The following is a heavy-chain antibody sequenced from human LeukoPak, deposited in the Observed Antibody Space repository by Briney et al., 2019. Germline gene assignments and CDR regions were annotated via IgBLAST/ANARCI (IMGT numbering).Heavy chain of an antibody. D-gene: IGHD3-10*01. CDR3: ARTPTMVRRRNWFDP. CDR1: GGSFSGYY. Sequence: SETLSLTCAVYGGSFSGYYWSWIRQPPGKGLEWIGEINHSGSTNYNPSLKSRVTISVDTSKNQFSPKLSSVTAADTAVYYCARTPTMVRRRNWFDPWGQGTLVTVSS. V-gene: IGHV4-34*01. CDR2: INHSGST. J-gene: IGHJ5*02.